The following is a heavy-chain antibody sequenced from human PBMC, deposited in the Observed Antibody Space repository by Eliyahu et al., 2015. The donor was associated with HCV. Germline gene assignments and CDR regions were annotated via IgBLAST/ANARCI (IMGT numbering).Heavy chain of an antibody. Sequence: EVQLVESGGGLVKPGGSLRLXCAASGFTFXSXXXXWVRQAPGKGLEWVSSISSSSSYIYYADSVKGRFTISRDNAKNSLYLQMNSLRAEDTAVYYCARDPFPVFYPSXYYYGMDVWGQGTTVTVSS. CDR1: GFTFXSXX. CDR2: ISSSSSYI. V-gene: IGHV3-21*01. D-gene: IGHD2/OR15-2a*01. J-gene: IGHJ6*02. CDR3: ARDPFPVFYPSXYYYGMDV.